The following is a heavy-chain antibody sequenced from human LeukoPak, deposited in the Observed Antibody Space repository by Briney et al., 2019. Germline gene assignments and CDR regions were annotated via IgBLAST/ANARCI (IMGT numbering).Heavy chain of an antibody. CDR1: GFTFSSYA. CDR3: AKDGYSSIPGFHFEY. Sequence: GGSLRLSCAASGFTFSSYAMSWVRQPPGKGLEWVSGISGSGDNTYYADSVKGRFTISRDNSKKTLYLHLNSLRVEDAAVYYCAKDGYSSIPGFHFEYWGQGTPVTVSS. V-gene: IGHV3-23*01. CDR2: ISGSGDNT. D-gene: IGHD6-13*01. J-gene: IGHJ4*02.